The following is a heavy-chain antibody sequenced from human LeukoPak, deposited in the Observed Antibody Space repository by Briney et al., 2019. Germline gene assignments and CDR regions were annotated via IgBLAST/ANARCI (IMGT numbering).Heavy chain of an antibody. J-gene: IGHJ4*02. V-gene: IGHV3-48*01. CDR2: ISSLSGSI. CDR1: GFTFSSYS. D-gene: IGHD2-21*02. Sequence: GGSLRLSCAASGFTFSSYSMNWVRQAPGEGLEWVSYISSLSGSIYYADSMKGRFTISRDNAKNSLYLQMDSLRAEDTAVYYCARDNGVVTAIPGAGEFDYWGQGTLVTVSS. CDR3: ARDNGVVTAIPGAGEFDY.